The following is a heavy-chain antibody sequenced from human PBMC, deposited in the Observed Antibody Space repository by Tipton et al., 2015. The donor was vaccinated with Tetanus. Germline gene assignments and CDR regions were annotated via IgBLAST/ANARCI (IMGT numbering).Heavy chain of an antibody. CDR1: GFTFSSYT. D-gene: IGHD6-25*01. Sequence: SLRLSCAVSGFTFSSYTMNWVRQAPGKGLEWVSSISSTSSYIYYADSVKGRFTISRDNTKNSLFLQMNSLTAEDTAVYFCASGSTLDYWGQGNLVTVSS. CDR3: ASGSTLDY. CDR2: ISSTSSYI. V-gene: IGHV3-21*01. J-gene: IGHJ4*02.